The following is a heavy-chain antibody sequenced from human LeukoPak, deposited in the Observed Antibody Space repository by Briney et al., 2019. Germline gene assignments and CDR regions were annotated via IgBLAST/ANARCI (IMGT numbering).Heavy chain of an antibody. J-gene: IGHJ4*02. Sequence: SETLSLTCTVSGGSISSGTHYYNWIRQHPGKGLEWIGYIYYTGVTPYNPSLKSRVTMSVDTSMNQVSLKLSSLTAADTAVYYCAASSGVTLGRFWGQGTLVTVSS. CDR3: AASSGVTLGRF. V-gene: IGHV4-31*03. CDR2: IYYTGVT. CDR1: GGSISSGTHY. D-gene: IGHD3-16*01.